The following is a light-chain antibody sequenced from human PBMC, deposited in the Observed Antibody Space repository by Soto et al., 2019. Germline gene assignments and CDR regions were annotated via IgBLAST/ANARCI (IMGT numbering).Light chain of an antibody. V-gene: IGKV3-11*01. Sequence: IVLTQSPATLSLSPGERATLSCRTSQSVSSALAWYQQKPGQAPRLLSYDASNRATGIPARFSGSGSGTDFTLTISSLQPEDFAVYYCQQRSLLFTFGGGTKVDIK. CDR3: QQRSLLFT. J-gene: IGKJ4*01. CDR2: DAS. CDR1: QSVSSA.